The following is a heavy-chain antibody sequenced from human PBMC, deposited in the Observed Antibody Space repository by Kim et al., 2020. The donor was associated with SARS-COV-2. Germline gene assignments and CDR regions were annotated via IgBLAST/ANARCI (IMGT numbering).Heavy chain of an antibody. CDR3: ASLPTIFGVVSFDY. CDR2: ISYDGSSK. D-gene: IGHD3-3*01. J-gene: IGHJ4*02. Sequence: GGSLRLSCAASGLTISSYGMYWVRQAPGKGLEWVAVISYDGSSKYYADSVKGRFTISRDNSKNTLYLQMNSLRADDTAVYYCASLPTIFGVVSFDYWGQGTLVTVSS. V-gene: IGHV3-30*03. CDR1: GLTISSYG.